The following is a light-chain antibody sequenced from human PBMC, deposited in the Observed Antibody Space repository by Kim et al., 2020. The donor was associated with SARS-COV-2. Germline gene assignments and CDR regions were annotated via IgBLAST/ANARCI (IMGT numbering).Light chain of an antibody. CDR1: QDISNY. CDR3: QKCDSAPWT. CDR2: AAS. Sequence: ASGGDRFTITCRASQDISNYFAWFQLKPEKAPKLLIYAASALQPGVPSRFSGSGSGTDFTLTVTSLQPEDVATDYCQKCDSAPWTFGQGTKVDIK. V-gene: IGKV1-27*01. J-gene: IGKJ1*01.